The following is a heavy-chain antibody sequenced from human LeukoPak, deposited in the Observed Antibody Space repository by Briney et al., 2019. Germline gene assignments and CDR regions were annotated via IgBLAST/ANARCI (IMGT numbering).Heavy chain of an antibody. J-gene: IGHJ4*02. D-gene: IGHD3-10*01. Sequence: SMKVSCKASGGTFSSYAISWVRQAPGQGLEWMGRIIPIFGTANYAQKFQGRVTITTDESTSTAYMELSSLRSEDTAVYYCAREAHMVRGVNFDYWGQGTLVTVSS. V-gene: IGHV1-69*05. CDR3: AREAHMVRGVNFDY. CDR2: IIPIFGTA. CDR1: GGTFSSYA.